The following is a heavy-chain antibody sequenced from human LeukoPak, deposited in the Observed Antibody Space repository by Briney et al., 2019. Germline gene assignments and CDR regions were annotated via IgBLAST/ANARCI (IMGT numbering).Heavy chain of an antibody. CDR2: IYYSGST. Sequence: SETLSLTCAVYGGSFSGYYWSWIRQPPGKGLEWIGSIYYSGSTYYNPSLKSRVTISVDTSKNQFSLKLSSVTAADTAVYYCARVNYEFDYWGQGTLVTVSS. CDR1: GGSFSGYY. V-gene: IGHV4-34*01. D-gene: IGHD1-7*01. CDR3: ARVNYEFDY. J-gene: IGHJ4*02.